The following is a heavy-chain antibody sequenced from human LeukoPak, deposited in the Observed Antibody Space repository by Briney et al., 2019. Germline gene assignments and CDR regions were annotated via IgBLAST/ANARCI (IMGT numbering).Heavy chain of an antibody. CDR1: GYSLSSHA. J-gene: IGHJ4*02. CDR2: IIPIFGTA. Sequence: ASVKVSCKTSGYSLSSHAMNWVRQAPGQGLEWMGGIIPIFGTANYAQKFQGRVTITADESTSTAYMELSSLRSEDTAVYYCAQTYYDSSGYLRNWGQGTLVTVSS. V-gene: IGHV1-69*13. CDR3: AQTYYDSSGYLRN. D-gene: IGHD3-22*01.